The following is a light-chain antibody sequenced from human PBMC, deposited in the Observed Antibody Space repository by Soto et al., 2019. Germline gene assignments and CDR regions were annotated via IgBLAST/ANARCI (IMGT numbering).Light chain of an antibody. J-gene: IGKJ1*01. V-gene: IGKV3-15*01. CDR1: QSVDSN. CDR3: QQYNNWWT. Sequence: EILMAQSPATLSVSPGERATLSCRASQSVDSNLAWYQQKPGQARRLLIYGASTRATGISARFSGSGSGTEFTLTISSLQSEDFGVYYCQQYNNWWTFGQGTKVEI. CDR2: GAS.